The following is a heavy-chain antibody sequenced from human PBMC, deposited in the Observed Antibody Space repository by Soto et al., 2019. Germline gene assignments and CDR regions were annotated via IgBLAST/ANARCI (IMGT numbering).Heavy chain of an antibody. CDR1: GFTFSTYA. CDR3: TKSEEASGLLTTYNDY. Sequence: EVPLLESGGGLVQPGGSLRLSCAASGFTFSTYAMSWVRQAPGKGLEWVSGLTGSGAAIYYADSVKGRFTISRDNSKNTIYLQMNTLRAEDTALYHCTKSEEASGLLTTYNDYWGQGTLVTVSS. CDR2: LTGSGAAI. J-gene: IGHJ4*02. V-gene: IGHV3-23*01. D-gene: IGHD1-26*01.